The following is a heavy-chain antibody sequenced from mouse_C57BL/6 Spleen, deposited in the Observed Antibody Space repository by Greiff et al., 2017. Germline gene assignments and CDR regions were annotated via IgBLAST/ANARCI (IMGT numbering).Heavy chain of an antibody. Sequence: EVQRVESGGGLVQPGGSLSLSCAASGFTFTDYYMSWVRQPPGKALEWLGFIRNKANGYTTEYSASVKGRFTISRDNSQSILYLQMNALRAEDSATYYCARYTGYDYAMDYWGQGTSVTVSS. CDR3: ARYTGYDYAMDY. D-gene: IGHD3-1*01. CDR1: GFTFTDYY. V-gene: IGHV7-3*01. J-gene: IGHJ4*01. CDR2: IRNKANGYTT.